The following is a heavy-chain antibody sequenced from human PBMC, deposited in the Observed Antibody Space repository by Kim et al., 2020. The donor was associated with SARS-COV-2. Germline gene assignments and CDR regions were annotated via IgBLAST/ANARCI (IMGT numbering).Heavy chain of an antibody. D-gene: IGHD3-3*01. J-gene: IGHJ6*02. CDR2: IYSGGST. CDR3: ARDIVGFWSGYLTGMDV. CDR1: GFTVSSNY. V-gene: IGHV3-66*01. Sequence: GGSLRLSCAASGFTVSSNYMSWVRQAPGKGLEWVSVIYSGGSTYYADSVKGRFTISRDNSKNTLYLQMNSLRAEDTAVYYCARDIVGFWSGYLTGMDVWGQGTTVTVSS.